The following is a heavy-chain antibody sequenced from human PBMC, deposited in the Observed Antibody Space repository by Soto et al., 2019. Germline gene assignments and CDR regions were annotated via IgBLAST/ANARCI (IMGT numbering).Heavy chain of an antibody. D-gene: IGHD3-22*01. V-gene: IGHV1-69*06. CDR1: GGTFRSYA. J-gene: IGHJ1*01. CDR3: ASMTMIVVVAPPGAEYFQH. Sequence: VKVSCKASGGTFRSYAISWVRQAPGRGLEWMGGIVPIFGTANYAQKFQGRVTITADKSTSTAYMELSRLRSEDTAVYYCASMTMIVVVAPPGAEYFQHWGQGTLVTVSS. CDR2: IVPIFGTA.